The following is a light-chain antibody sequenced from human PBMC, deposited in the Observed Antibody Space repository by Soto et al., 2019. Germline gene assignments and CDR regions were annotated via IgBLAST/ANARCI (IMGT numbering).Light chain of an antibody. CDR1: QSVSSN. V-gene: IGKV3-15*01. J-gene: IGKJ1*01. CDR3: QQYNNWPRT. Sequence: EIVMTQSPATLSVSPGERATLSCRASQSVSSNLAWYRQKPGQAPRLLIYGASTRGTCIPARFSGSGSGTEFTLTISSLQSEDFAVYYCQQYNNWPRTFGQGTKVEIK. CDR2: GAS.